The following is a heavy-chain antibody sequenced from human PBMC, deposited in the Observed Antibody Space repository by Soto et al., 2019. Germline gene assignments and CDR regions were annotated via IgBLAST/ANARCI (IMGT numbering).Heavy chain of an antibody. Sequence: SETLSLTCAVYGGSFSGYYWSWIRQPPGKGLEWIGEINHSGSTYYNPSLKSRVTISVDTSKNQFSLKLSSVTAADTAVYYCARDTRRADAFDIWGQGTMVTVSS. V-gene: IGHV4-34*09. CDR2: INHSGST. J-gene: IGHJ3*02. CDR3: ARDTRRADAFDI. CDR1: GGSFSGYY.